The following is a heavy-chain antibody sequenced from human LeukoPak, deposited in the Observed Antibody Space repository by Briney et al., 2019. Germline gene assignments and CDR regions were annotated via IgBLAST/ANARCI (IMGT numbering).Heavy chain of an antibody. Sequence: ASVKVSCKASGGTFSSYAISWVRQAPGQGLEWMGGIIPIFGTANYAQKFQGRVTITADESTSTAYMELSSLRSEDTAVYHCASSASSCYFGWCSDYWGQGTLVTVSS. CDR1: GGTFSSYA. CDR2: IIPIFGTA. V-gene: IGHV1-69*13. CDR3: ASSASSCYFGWCSDY. J-gene: IGHJ4*02. D-gene: IGHD2-15*01.